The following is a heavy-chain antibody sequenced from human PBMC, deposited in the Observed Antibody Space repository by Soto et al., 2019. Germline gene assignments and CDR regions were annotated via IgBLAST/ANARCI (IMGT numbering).Heavy chain of an antibody. J-gene: IGHJ6*02. D-gene: IGHD2-21*02. CDR2: IIPILGIA. V-gene: IGHV1-69*02. Sequence: QVQLVQTGAEVKKPGSSVKVSCKASGGTFSSYTISWVRQAPGQGLEWMGRIIPILGIANYAQKFQGRVTMTADKSTSTAYMELRSLRSEDTAVYYCAVVVTATPYYYGMDVWGQGTTVTVSS. CDR3: AVVVTATPYYYGMDV. CDR1: GGTFSSYT.